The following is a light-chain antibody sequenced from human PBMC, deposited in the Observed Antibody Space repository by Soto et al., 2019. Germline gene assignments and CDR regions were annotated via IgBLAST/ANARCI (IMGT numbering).Light chain of an antibody. Sequence: EIVLTQSPATLSLSPGERDALSCRASQSVSSYLAWYQQKPGQAPRLLIYDASKRATGIPARFSGSGSGTDFTLTISSLEPEDFAVYFCQQRSNWPSTFGGGTKVDIK. J-gene: IGKJ4*01. CDR3: QQRSNWPST. CDR2: DAS. CDR1: QSVSSY. V-gene: IGKV3-11*01.